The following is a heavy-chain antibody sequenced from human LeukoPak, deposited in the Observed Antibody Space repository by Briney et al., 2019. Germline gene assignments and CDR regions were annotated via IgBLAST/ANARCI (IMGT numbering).Heavy chain of an antibody. CDR3: ARGLWDNGDRFEY. Sequence: SETLSLTCTVPGGSIRGYYWTWIRQPAGKGLEWIGRIYTSGITTYNPSLKSRVTISLDMSKNQISLNLNSVTAADTAVYYCARGLWDNGDRFEYWGPGTLVTVSS. CDR1: GGSIRGYY. D-gene: IGHD4-17*01. J-gene: IGHJ4*02. V-gene: IGHV4-4*07. CDR2: IYTSGIT.